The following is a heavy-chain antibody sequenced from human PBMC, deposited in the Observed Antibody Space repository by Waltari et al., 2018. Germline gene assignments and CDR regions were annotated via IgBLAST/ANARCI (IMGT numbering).Heavy chain of an antibody. D-gene: IGHD6-13*01. Sequence: QVQLVQPGAEVTRPGASVKVSCKASGYTFTGHYIHWIRQAPGQGLEWMGWINTNLGGTKFDQKFQGRITLTRDTASTTAYMELRRLTFDDTAVYYCARSPPSYSSSWYFFEHWGQGTLVTVSS. CDR3: ARSPPSYSSSWYFFEH. V-gene: IGHV1-2*02. CDR1: GYTFTGHY. CDR2: INTNLGGT. J-gene: IGHJ4*02.